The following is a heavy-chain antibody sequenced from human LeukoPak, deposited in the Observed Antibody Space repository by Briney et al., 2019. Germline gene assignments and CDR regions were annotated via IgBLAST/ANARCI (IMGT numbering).Heavy chain of an antibody. CDR3: ARGPSGYFFCQL. CDR1: GFTFSSRW. Sequence: GGSLRLSCAASGFTFSSRWMSWVRQAPGKGLEWVANTKQDGSEKYYVDSVKGRFTISRDNAKNSLYLQINSLRAGGTVLCDRARGPSGYFFCQLWGRRTLVRLSS. J-gene: IGHJ4*02. V-gene: IGHV3-7*01. CDR2: TKQDGSEK. D-gene: IGHD6-25*01.